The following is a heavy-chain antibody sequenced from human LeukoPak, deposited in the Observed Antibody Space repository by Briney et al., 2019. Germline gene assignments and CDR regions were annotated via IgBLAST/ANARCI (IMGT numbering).Heavy chain of an antibody. CDR1: GLTFSSYW. J-gene: IGHJ4*02. CDR2: IKQDGSEK. V-gene: IGHV3-7*01. D-gene: IGHD2-15*01. CDR3: ARHDHYSGGSCVY. Sequence: PGGSLRLSCAASGLTFSSYWMSWVRQAPGKGLEWVANIKQDGSEKYYVDSVKGRFTISRDNAKNSLYLQMNSLRAEDTAVYYCARHDHYSGGSCVYWGQGTLVTVSS.